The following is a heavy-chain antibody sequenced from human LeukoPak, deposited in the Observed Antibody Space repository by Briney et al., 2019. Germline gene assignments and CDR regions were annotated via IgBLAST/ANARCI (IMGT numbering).Heavy chain of an antibody. V-gene: IGHV4-4*07. D-gene: IGHD3-3*01. CDR3: ARGLVSEHRGQDLENFFDH. CDR2: FDSSGNT. J-gene: IGHJ4*02. Sequence: SETLSLTCTVSGGASSGYYWSWIRQPAGKRLEWIGRFDSSGNTRYNPSLESRVTMSLDTSKNQLSLRLNSVTAADTAVYYCARGLVSEHRGQDLENFFDHWSQGILVTVSS. CDR1: GGASSGYY.